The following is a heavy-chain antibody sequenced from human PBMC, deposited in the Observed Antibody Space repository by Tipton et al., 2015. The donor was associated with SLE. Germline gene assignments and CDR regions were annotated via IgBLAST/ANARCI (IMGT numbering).Heavy chain of an antibody. CDR3: ARAPSLKLYSYDVSTYYDS. CDR2: IFHSGGT. D-gene: IGHD3-22*01. J-gene: IGHJ5*01. CDR1: GGSFSGYY. V-gene: IGHV4-34*12. Sequence: GLVKPSETLSLTCAVHGGSFSGYYWTWIRRPPGKGLEWIGEIFHSGGTNYNPSLRSRLTLSADTSKKQFSLQLTSLTAADTAVYYCARAPSLKLYSYDVSTYYDSWGQGTLVTVSS.